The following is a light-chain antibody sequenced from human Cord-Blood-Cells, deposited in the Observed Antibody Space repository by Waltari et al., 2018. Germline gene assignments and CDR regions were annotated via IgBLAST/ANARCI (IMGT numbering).Light chain of an antibody. J-gene: IGLJ2*01. CDR3: CSYAGSSTVV. V-gene: IGLV2-23*01. CDR1: SRDVGGYNL. CDR2: EGS. Sequence: QSALTQPASVSGSPGPSITISCTGTSRDVGGYNLVSWYQQHPGKAPKLMIYEGSKRPSGVSNRFSGSKSGNTASLTISGLQAEDEADYYCCSYAGSSTVVFGGGTKLTVL.